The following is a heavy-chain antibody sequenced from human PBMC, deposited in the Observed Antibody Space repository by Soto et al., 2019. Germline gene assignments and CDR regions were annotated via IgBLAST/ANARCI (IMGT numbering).Heavy chain of an antibody. D-gene: IGHD1-26*01. CDR1: GFTFSSYG. CDR3: AKEVALSGSYYISSSYYFDY. J-gene: IGHJ4*02. V-gene: IGHV3-30*18. CDR2: ISYDGSNT. Sequence: QVQLVESGGGVVQPGRSLRLSCVASGFTFSSYGMHWVRQAPGKGLEWVAIISYDGSNTYYADSVKGRFTISRDNSKNTLYLRMNSLRSEDTSVYYCAKEVALSGSYYISSSYYFDYWGQGTLVTVSS.